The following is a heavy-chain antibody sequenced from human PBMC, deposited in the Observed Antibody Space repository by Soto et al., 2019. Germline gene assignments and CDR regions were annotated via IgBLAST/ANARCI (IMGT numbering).Heavy chain of an antibody. CDR2: IFHSGST. Sequence: SETLSLTCTVSGGTIGRKFWSWIRQSPGKGLEWIGYIFHSGSTNYNPSLKGRVFISADTSKNQVFLILKSVTAADTAVYFCAKDGETYCSSSSCPIDSRGQGTLVTVSS. CDR3: AKDGETYCSSSSCPIDS. J-gene: IGHJ4*02. CDR1: GGTIGRKF. V-gene: IGHV4-59*01. D-gene: IGHD2-2*01.